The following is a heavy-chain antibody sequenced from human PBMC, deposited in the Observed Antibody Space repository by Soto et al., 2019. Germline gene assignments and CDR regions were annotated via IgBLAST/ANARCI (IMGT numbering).Heavy chain of an antibody. CDR2: ISTYNGNR. CDR3: ARLDDRNDDQRTDVEH. V-gene: IGHV1-18*04. Sequence: QVQLVQSGPEVKKPGASVKVSCEASGYTFTAYGISWVRQAPGQGLEWMGWISTYNGNRNYARRLQGRVTMTTDTSTSTANMELRNLTSVATAVYFCARLDDRNDDQRTDVEHWGQGTLVTVSS. CDR1: GYTFTAYG. J-gene: IGHJ1*01. D-gene: IGHD1-1*01.